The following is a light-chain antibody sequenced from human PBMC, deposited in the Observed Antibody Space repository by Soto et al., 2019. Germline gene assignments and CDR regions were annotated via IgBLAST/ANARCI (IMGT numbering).Light chain of an antibody. CDR3: QQYNNWPFIT. V-gene: IGKV3-15*01. J-gene: IGKJ5*01. Sequence: DTVMMQSPATLSVSPGERATLSCRASQSVRGNLAWYQQKPGQSPRLLIYGASSRATGIPARFSGSGSGTEFTLTISSLQSEDFAVYYCQQYNNWPFITFGQGTRLEIK. CDR2: GAS. CDR1: QSVRGN.